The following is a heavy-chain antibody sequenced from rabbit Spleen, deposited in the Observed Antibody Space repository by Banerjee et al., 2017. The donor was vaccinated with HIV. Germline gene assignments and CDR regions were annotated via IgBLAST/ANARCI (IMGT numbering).Heavy chain of an antibody. CDR1: GVSFSVSSY. V-gene: IGHV1S40*01. CDR3: ARDLDDVIGWNFGW. Sequence: QSLEESGGDLVKPGASLTLTCIASGVSFSVSSYMCWVRQAPGKGLEWIACIEAGSSGFTYFASWAKGRFTFSKTSSTTVTLQMTSLTVADTATYFCARDLDDVIGWNFGWWGQGTLVTVS. J-gene: IGHJ4*01. CDR2: IEAGSSGFT. D-gene: IGHD4-1*01.